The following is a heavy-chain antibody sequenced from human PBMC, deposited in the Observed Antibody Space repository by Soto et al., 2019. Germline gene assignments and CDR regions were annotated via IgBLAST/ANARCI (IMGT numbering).Heavy chain of an antibody. V-gene: IGHV1-18*01. D-gene: IGHD6-13*01. Sequence: ASVKVSCKASGYTFTSYGISWVRQAPGQGLEWMGWISAYNGNTNYAQKLQGRVTMTTDTSTSTAYMELRSLRSDDTAVYYCARDGGSSSWPNYYYYYGMDVWGQGTTVTVSS. J-gene: IGHJ6*02. CDR2: ISAYNGNT. CDR1: GYTFTSYG. CDR3: ARDGGSSSWPNYYYYYGMDV.